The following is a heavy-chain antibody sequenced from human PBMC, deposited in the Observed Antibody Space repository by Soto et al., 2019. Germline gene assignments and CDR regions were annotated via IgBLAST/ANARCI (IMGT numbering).Heavy chain of an antibody. CDR3: ARELIAARLLDF. Sequence: QVQLQESDPGLVKPSETLSLTCTVSGGSIRNYYWSWIRQPPGKGLEWIGYIYYSGSTNYNPSLKSRVTISVDTSKNQFSLKLSSLTAADTAVYYCARELIAARLLDFWGQGTLVTVSS. CDR1: GGSIRNYY. D-gene: IGHD6-6*01. J-gene: IGHJ4*02. CDR2: IYYSGST. V-gene: IGHV4-59*01.